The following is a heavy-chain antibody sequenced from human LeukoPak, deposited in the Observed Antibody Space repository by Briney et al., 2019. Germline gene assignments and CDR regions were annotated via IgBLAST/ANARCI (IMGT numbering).Heavy chain of an antibody. CDR3: ARVNDYGGNDDAFDI. CDR1: GFTFSSYE. J-gene: IGHJ3*02. V-gene: IGHV3-48*03. D-gene: IGHD4-23*01. Sequence: GGSLRLSCVASGFTFSSYEMNWVRQAPGKGLEWVSYIRSTGSIIFYADSVKGRFTISRDNAKNSLYLQMNSLRAEDTALYYCARVNDYGGNDDAFDIWGQGTMATVSS. CDR2: IRSTGSII.